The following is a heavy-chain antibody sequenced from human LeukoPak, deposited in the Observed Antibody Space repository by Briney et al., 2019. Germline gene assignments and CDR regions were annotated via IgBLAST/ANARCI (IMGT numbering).Heavy chain of an antibody. CDR3: ARLKLGDYYDSSGYYGPYYFDY. Sequence: SETLSLTCAVSGGSISSSNWWSWVRQPPGKGLEWIGEIYHSGSNNYNPSLKSRVTISVDKSKNQFSLKLSSVTAADTAVYYCARLKLGDYYDSSGYYGPYYFDYWGQGTLVTVSS. D-gene: IGHD3-22*01. V-gene: IGHV4-4*02. J-gene: IGHJ4*02. CDR1: GGSISSSNW. CDR2: IYHSGSN.